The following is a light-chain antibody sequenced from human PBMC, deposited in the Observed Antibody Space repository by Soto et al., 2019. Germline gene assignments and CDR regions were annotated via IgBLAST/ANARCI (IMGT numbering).Light chain of an antibody. Sequence: EVVVTQSPSTLSVSLGQRATLSCRASQSVSSYLAWYQQKPGQAPRLLIYDASNRATGIPARFSGSGSGTDFTLTISSLEPEDFAVYYCQQRSNWPPTFGQGTKLEIK. CDR1: QSVSSY. CDR2: DAS. J-gene: IGKJ2*01. V-gene: IGKV3-11*01. CDR3: QQRSNWPPT.